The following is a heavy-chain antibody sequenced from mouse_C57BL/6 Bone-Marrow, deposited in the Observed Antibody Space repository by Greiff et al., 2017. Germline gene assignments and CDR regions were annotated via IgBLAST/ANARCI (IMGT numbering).Heavy chain of an antibody. J-gene: IGHJ2*01. Sequence: VQLQQSGAELVRPGASVTLSCKASGYTFTDYEMHWVKQTPVHGLEWIGAIDPETGCTAYNQKFKGKAILTADKSSSTAYMELRSLTSEDSAVDYCTRLLRDYWGQGTTLTVSS. CDR3: TRLLRDY. CDR2: IDPETGCT. D-gene: IGHD1-1*01. CDR1: GYTFTDYE. V-gene: IGHV1-15*01.